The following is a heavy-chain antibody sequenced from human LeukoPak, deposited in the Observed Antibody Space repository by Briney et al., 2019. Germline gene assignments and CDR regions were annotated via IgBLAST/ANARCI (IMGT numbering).Heavy chain of an antibody. CDR2: INPNSGGT. D-gene: IGHD3-22*01. CDR1: GYTFTGYY. Sequence: ASVRVSCKASGYTFTGYYMHWVRQAPGQGLEWMGWINPNSGGTNYAQKFQGWVTMTRDTSISTAYMELRSLRSDDTAVYCCARAAYDSSAYSAYWGQGTLVTVSS. V-gene: IGHV1-2*04. CDR3: ARAAYDSSAYSAY. J-gene: IGHJ4*02.